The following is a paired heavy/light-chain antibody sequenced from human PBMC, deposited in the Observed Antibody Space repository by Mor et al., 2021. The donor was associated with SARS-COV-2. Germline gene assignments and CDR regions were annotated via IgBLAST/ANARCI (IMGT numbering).Light chain of an antibody. J-gene: IGKJ1*01. V-gene: IGKV4-1*01. CDR2: WAS. Sequence: DIVMTQSPDSLAVSLGERATINCKSSQSVLYSSNNKNYLAWYQQKPGQPPKLLIYWASTRESGVPDRFSGSGSGTDFTLTISSLQAEDVAVYYCQQYYSTLRTFGQGTKVEIK. CDR3: QQYYSTLRT. CDR1: QSVLYSSNNKNY.
Heavy chain of an antibody. D-gene: IGHD2-15*01. V-gene: IGHV3-23*01. Sequence: EVQLLESGGGLVQPGGSLRLSCAASGFTFSSYAMSWVRQAPGKGLEWVSTISGSGGSTYYADSVKGRFTISRDNSKNTLYLQMNSLRAEDTAVYYCAKDCQLPARLGSCYSGFDPWGQGTLVTVSS. J-gene: IGHJ5*02. CDR1: GFTFSSYA. CDR3: AKDCQLPARLGSCYSGFDP. CDR2: ISGSGGST.